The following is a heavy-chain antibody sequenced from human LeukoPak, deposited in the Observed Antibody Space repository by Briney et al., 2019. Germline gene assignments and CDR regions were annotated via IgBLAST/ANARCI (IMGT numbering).Heavy chain of an antibody. CDR1: GVPISSRYSY. CDR2: IYYTGNT. J-gene: IGHJ4*02. Sequence: PSETLSLTCTVSGVPISSRYSYWGWIRQPPGMGLEWIGSIYYTGNTYYNASLKSQVSISIDTSKNQFSLKLTSVTAADTAVYYCARQTGSGLFILPGGQGTLVTVSS. CDR3: ARQTGSGLFILP. V-gene: IGHV4-39*01. D-gene: IGHD3/OR15-3a*01.